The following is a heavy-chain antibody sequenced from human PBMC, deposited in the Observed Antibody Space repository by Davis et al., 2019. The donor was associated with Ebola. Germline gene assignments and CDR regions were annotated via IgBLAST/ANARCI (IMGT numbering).Heavy chain of an antibody. Sequence: SETLSLSCTVSGGSISSSSYYWGWIRQPPGKGLEWIGSIYYSGSTYYNPSLKSRVTISVDTSKNQFSLKLSSVTAADTAVYYCARGWIAGIAAAGIHFQHWGQGTLVTVSS. D-gene: IGHD6-13*01. CDR3: ARGWIAGIAAAGIHFQH. CDR1: GGSISSSSYY. V-gene: IGHV4-39*01. CDR2: IYYSGST. J-gene: IGHJ1*01.